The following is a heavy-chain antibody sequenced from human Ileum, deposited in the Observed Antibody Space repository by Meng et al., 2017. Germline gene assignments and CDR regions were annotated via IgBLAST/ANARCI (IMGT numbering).Heavy chain of an antibody. Sequence: VPVVVSGGGLVQPGGSLRLSCAASGFTFRSYGMHWVRQAPGKGLEWVAVIWFDGSKTYYADSVKGRFTVSRDNSKNTLYLQMNSLRADDTAVYYCARYRSGSSDYWGPGTLVTVSS. J-gene: IGHJ4*02. V-gene: IGHV3-33*08. CDR2: IWFDGSKT. D-gene: IGHD6-19*01. CDR1: GFTFRSYG. CDR3: ARYRSGSSDY.